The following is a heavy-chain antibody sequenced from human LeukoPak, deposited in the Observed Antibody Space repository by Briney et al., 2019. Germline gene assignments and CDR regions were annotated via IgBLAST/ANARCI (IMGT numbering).Heavy chain of an antibody. CDR2: ISSSSSYI. D-gene: IGHD6-13*01. CDR1: GFTFSSYS. V-gene: IGHV3-21*01. CDR3: ARDAQQLYDY. Sequence: AGGSLRLSCAASGFTFSSYSMNWVRQAPGKGLEWVSSISSSSSYIYYADSVKGRFTISRDNAKNSLYLQMNSLGAEDTAVYYCARDAQQLYDYWGQGTLVTVSS. J-gene: IGHJ4*02.